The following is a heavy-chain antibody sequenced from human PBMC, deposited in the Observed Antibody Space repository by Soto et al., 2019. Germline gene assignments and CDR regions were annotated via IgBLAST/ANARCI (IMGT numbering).Heavy chain of an antibody. V-gene: IGHV6-1*01. CDR3: ERTEGYVDH. CDR1: GDSVSSNSAA. J-gene: IGHJ4*03. Sequence: QTLSLTSAISGDSVSSNSAAWNWIRQCPSRGVGWLGRTYYSSRWYSDYEVSVKSRITVTADTSKNQFSLQLKSVTPEDTALYDCERTEGYVDHWGQEILGTVSS. CDR2: TYYSSRWYS.